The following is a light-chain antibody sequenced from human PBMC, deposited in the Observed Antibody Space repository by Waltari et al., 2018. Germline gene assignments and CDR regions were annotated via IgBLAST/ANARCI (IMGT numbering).Light chain of an antibody. CDR3: ATWDSSLSAGV. V-gene: IGLV1-51*01. CDR1: SSNIGINS. CDR2: ENF. Sequence: QSVLTQPPSVSAAPGQMVSISCSGSSSNIGINSVSWYQKLPETAPKLLVYENFPRPSGLPHRFYGSKSGTSAPLDITGLQTGDEGDYYCATWDSSLSAGVFGTGTKVTVL. J-gene: IGLJ1*01.